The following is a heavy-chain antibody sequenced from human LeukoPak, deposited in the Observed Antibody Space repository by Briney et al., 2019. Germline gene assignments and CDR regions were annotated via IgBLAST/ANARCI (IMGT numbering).Heavy chain of an antibody. J-gene: IGHJ4*02. CDR3: ARGSGSYYDY. V-gene: IGHV3-48*02. Sequence: GGSLRLSCAASGFTFSSYNMNWVRQAPGKGLEWVSYISTSSSTTYYADSGKGRFTLSRDNAKNSLYLQMNSLRDEDTAVYYCARGSGSYYDYWGQGTLVTVSS. CDR1: GFTFSSYN. CDR2: ISTSSSTT. D-gene: IGHD3-10*01.